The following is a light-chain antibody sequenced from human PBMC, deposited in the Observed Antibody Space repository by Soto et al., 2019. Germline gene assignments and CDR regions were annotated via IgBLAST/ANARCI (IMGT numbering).Light chain of an antibody. Sequence: VLTQSTGTLSLSPGERASLSCRASQSVSSGHLAWYQQKPGQAPRLLIYGASSRATGIPDRFSGSGSGTDFTLTISRLEPEDYAVYYCQQYGHSLWTFGQGTKVDIK. CDR2: GAS. CDR3: QQYGHSLWT. V-gene: IGKV3-20*01. J-gene: IGKJ1*01. CDR1: QSVSSGH.